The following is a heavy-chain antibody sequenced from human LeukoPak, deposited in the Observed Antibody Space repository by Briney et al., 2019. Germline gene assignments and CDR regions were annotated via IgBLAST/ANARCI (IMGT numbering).Heavy chain of an antibody. CDR2: INPNSGGT. CDR1: GYTFTGYF. CDR3: ARDGGRGIVVPALYYFDY. V-gene: IGHV1-2*02. D-gene: IGHD3-22*01. J-gene: IGHJ4*02. Sequence: ASVKVSFKASGYTFTGYFIHWVRQAPGQGLEWMGWINPNSGGTNYAQKFQGRVTMTRDTSITTASMEVSRLRSDDTAVYYCARDGGRGIVVPALYYFDYWGQGTLVTVSS.